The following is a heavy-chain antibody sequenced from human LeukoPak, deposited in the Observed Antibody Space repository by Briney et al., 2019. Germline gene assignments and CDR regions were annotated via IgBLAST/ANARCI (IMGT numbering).Heavy chain of an antibody. J-gene: IGHJ6*02. V-gene: IGHV1-3*01. D-gene: IGHD6-19*01. CDR1: GYTFTSYG. CDR2: INAGNGNT. CDR3: ARARVSIAVAGNDYYGMDV. Sequence: ASVKVSCKASGYTFTSYGISWVRQAPGQRLEWMGWINAGNGNTKYSQKFQGRVTITRDTSASTAYMELSSLRSEDTAVYYCARARVSIAVAGNDYYGMDVWGQGTTVTVSS.